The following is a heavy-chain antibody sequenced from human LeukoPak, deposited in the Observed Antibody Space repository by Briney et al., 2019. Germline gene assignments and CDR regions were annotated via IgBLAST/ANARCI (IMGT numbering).Heavy chain of an antibody. CDR2: MSYDGSSK. D-gene: IGHD6-19*01. V-gene: IGHV3-30*03. CDR3: AREAGYGMDV. CDR1: EFTFSSYG. J-gene: IGHJ6*02. Sequence: GGSLRLSCAASEFTFSSYGMHWVRQAPGKGQERVADMSYDGSSKYYVDSVKGRFTISRDNSKSTLYLQMNSLRAEDTAVYYCAREAGYGMDVWGQGTTVAVSS.